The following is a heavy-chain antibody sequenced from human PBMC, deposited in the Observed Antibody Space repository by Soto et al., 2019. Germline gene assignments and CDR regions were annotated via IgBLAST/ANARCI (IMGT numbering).Heavy chain of an antibody. V-gene: IGHV3-23*01. J-gene: IGHJ4*02. D-gene: IGHD3-9*01. CDR2: LSKDGANE. CDR1: GFILSNYA. Sequence: EVQLLESGGDLVRPGESLRLSCTASGFILSNYAMNWVRQAPGKGLEWVSTLSKDGANENYADSVKGRFTISGDGSKNTLYLQMNSLRAEDTAMYYCAKDPSTGSADYWGQGTQVTVSS. CDR3: AKDPSTGSADY.